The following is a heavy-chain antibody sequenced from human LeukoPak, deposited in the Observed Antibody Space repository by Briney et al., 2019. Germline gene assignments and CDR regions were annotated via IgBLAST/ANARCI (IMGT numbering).Heavy chain of an antibody. J-gene: IGHJ4*02. D-gene: IGHD3-3*01. CDR3: ADYGVSGVRNNFY. CDR2: ISVASIT. Sequence: GGSLRLSCAASGLAFSSYAMNWVRQPPGKGLEWVSTISVASITFYADSVKGRFTISGDNSRNTVYLQMTSLRADDTAVYYCADYGVSGVRNNFYWGQGTLVTVSS. V-gene: IGHV3-23*01. CDR1: GLAFSSYA.